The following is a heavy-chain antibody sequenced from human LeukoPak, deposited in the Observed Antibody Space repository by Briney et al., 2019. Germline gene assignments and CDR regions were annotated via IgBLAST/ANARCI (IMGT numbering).Heavy chain of an antibody. CDR1: GYTFTVKF. Sequence: GASVKVSCKTSGYTFTVKFLHWLRQAPGQGLEWMGGIEPNSGGAVYGQNFRGRVTVTRDTSVSTAYMELSRLRSDDTAVYYCAIENFYDNSGYSKAFDYWGQGTLVTVSS. CDR2: IEPNSGGA. V-gene: IGHV1-2*02. CDR3: AIENFYDNSGYSKAFDY. D-gene: IGHD3-22*01. J-gene: IGHJ4*02.